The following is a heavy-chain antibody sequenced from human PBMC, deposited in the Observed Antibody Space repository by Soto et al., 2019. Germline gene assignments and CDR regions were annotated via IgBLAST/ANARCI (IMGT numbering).Heavy chain of an antibody. V-gene: IGHV2-5*02. Sequence: QITLKESGPTLVKPTQTLTLTCTFSGFSLNTSGVGVGWIRQPPGKALEWLALIYWDDDKRYSPSLTSRLAITKDTSRNQVVLTMANMDPVDTGTYYCAHRNENRGVTGYDYWGQGTLVTVSS. D-gene: IGHD3-10*01. J-gene: IGHJ4*02. CDR3: AHRNENRGVTGYDY. CDR2: IYWDDDK. CDR1: GFSLNTSGVG.